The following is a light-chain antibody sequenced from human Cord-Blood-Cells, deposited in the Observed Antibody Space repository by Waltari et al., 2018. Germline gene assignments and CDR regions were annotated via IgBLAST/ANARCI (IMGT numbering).Light chain of an antibody. Sequence: QSVLTQPPSASGTPGQRVTISCSGSSSNIGSNYVYCYQQLPGTAPKLLIYRNNQRPSGVPDRFSGSKSGTSASLAISGLRSEDEADYYCAAWDDSLSGPVFGTGTKVTVL. CDR1: SSNIGSNY. CDR2: RNN. CDR3: AAWDDSLSGPV. J-gene: IGLJ1*01. V-gene: IGLV1-47*01.